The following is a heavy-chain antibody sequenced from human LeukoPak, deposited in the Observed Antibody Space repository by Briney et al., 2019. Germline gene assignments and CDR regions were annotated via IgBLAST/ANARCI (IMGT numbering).Heavy chain of an antibody. CDR1: GASVTDYY. J-gene: IGHJ5*02. CDR2: IHHSGNS. CDR3: PRGHWGLQS. D-gene: IGHD7-27*01. V-gene: IGHV4-59*02. Sequence: SETLSLTCTVSGASVTDYYWSWIRQSPGKGLEWISYIHHSGNSDYNPSLRSRVTTSLDTSKNQFSLNLLSVTAADTAVYYCPRGHWGLQSWSQGTLVTVSS.